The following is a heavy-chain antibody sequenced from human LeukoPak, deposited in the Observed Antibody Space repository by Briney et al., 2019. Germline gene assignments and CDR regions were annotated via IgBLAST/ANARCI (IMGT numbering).Heavy chain of an antibody. CDR2: INPNSGGT. CDR1: GYTFTSYG. V-gene: IGHV1-18*01. D-gene: IGHD3-10*01. CDR3: ARDGDYGSGSPDY. Sequence: ASVKVSCKASGYTFTSYGINWVRQAPGQGLEWMGWINPNSGGTNYAQKFQGRVTITADESTSTAYMELSSLRSEDTAVYYCARDGDYGSGSPDYWGQGTLVTVSS. J-gene: IGHJ4*02.